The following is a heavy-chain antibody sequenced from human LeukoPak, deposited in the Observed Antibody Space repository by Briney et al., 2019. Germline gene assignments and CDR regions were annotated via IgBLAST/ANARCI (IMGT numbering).Heavy chain of an antibody. CDR1: GFTFSSYG. CDR2: IWYDGSNK. V-gene: IGHV3-33*01. D-gene: IGHD3-22*01. J-gene: IGHJ3*02. CDR3: ARDMGMIVVAPGGAFDI. Sequence: GGSLRLSCAASGFTFSSYGMHWVCQAPGKGLEWVAVIWYDGSNKYYADSVKGRFTISRDNSKNTLYLQMNSLRAEDTAVYYCARDMGMIVVAPGGAFDIWGQGTMVTVSS.